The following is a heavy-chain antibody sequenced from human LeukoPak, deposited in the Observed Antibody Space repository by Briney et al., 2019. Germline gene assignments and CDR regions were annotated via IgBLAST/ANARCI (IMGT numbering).Heavy chain of an antibody. CDR3: VQNIPGSIEH. CDR1: GGSISSSSYY. Sequence: PSETLSLTCTVSGGSISSSSYYWGWIRQPPGKGLECIGNIYSSGTTCYNPSLKSRVTRSIDTSKSQFSLRLSSVTAADTAVYYCVQNIPGSIEHWGQGTLVTVSS. D-gene: IGHD1-20*01. V-gene: IGHV4-39*01. CDR2: IYSSGTT. J-gene: IGHJ1*01.